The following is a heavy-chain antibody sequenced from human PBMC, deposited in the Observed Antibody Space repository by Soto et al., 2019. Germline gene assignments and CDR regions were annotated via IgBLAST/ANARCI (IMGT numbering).Heavy chain of an antibody. CDR3: ARGRYGDY. Sequence: QVHLVQSGAEVKKPGASVKVSCKASGYTFTSYGITWVRQAPGQGLEGMGWISAHNGNTDYAQKLQGRVIVTRDTSTSTAYMELRSLISDDTAVYYCARGRYGDYWGQGALVTVSS. V-gene: IGHV1-18*01. CDR1: GYTFTSYG. D-gene: IGHD1-1*01. CDR2: ISAHNGNT. J-gene: IGHJ4*02.